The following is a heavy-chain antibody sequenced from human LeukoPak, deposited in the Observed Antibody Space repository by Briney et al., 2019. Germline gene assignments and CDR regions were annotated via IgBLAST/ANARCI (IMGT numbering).Heavy chain of an antibody. CDR1: GYSLTNYW. D-gene: IGHD4-11*01. Sequence: GESLKISCKGSGYSLTNYWIGWVRQMPGKGLEWMGIIYPGDSDTRNSPSFQGQVTISADKSISTAYLQWSSLKASDTAMYYCARHWXVTTVTNSFDRWGQGTLVTVSS. CDR2: IYPGDSDT. J-gene: IGHJ5*02. V-gene: IGHV5-51*01. CDR3: ARHWXVTTVTNSFDR.